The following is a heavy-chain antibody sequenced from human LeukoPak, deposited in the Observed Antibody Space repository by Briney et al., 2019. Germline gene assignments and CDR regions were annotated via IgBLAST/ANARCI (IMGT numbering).Heavy chain of an antibody. D-gene: IGHD2-15*01. CDR1: GFTFRNYA. J-gene: IGHJ3*02. V-gene: IGHV3-21*01. CDR3: AILADYDAFDI. CDR2: ISSSSSYI. Sequence: GGSLRLSCATSGFTFRNYAMHWVRQSPGKGLEWVSSISSSSSYIYYADSVKGRFTISRDNAKNSLYLQMNSLRAEDTAVYYCAILADYDAFDIWGQGTMVTVSS.